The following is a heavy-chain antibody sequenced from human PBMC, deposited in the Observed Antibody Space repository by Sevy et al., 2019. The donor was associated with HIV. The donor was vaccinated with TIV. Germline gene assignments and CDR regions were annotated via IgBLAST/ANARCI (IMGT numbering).Heavy chain of an antibody. Sequence: ASVKVSCKASGYTFTGYYMHWVRQAPGQGLEWMGWINPNSGGTNYAQKFQGRVTMTSDTSISTAYMELRRLRSDATAVHYCASELFWSSYGMDVWGQGTTVTVSS. D-gene: IGHD3-9*01. V-gene: IGHV1-2*02. CDR2: INPNSGGT. CDR3: ASELFWSSYGMDV. CDR1: GYTFTGYY. J-gene: IGHJ6*02.